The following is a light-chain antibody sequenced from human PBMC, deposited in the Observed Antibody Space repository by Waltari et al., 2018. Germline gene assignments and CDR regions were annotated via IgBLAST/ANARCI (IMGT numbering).Light chain of an antibody. Sequence: DIVLAQTPVSLSVTPGQPASISCKSTQSLLHSDGRTYLYWFLQKPGQSPQPLIYEVSNRYSGVPDRFSGSGSGTDFTLKISRVEAEDVRVYYCMQSIQLPFTFGPGTKVDIK. CDR1: QSLLHSDGRTY. V-gene: IGKV2D-29*02. J-gene: IGKJ3*01. CDR3: MQSIQLPFT. CDR2: EVS.